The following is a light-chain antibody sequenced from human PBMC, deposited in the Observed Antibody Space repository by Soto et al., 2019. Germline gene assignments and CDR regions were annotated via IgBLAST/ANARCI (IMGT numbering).Light chain of an antibody. CDR1: SSDVGGYNY. J-gene: IGLJ2*01. CDR2: DVS. V-gene: IGLV2-14*01. CDR3: SSYTSSSTVV. Sequence: QSALTQPASVSGSPGQSITLSCTGTSSDVGGYNYVSWYQQHPGKAPKLMIYDVSNRPSGVSNRFSGSKSVNTASLTISGLQAEDEADYYCSSYTSSSTVVFGGRTKLTVL.